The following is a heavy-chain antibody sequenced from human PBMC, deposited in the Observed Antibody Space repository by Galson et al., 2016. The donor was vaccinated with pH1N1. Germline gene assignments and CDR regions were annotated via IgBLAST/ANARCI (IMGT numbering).Heavy chain of an antibody. CDR2: INPYDGNT. J-gene: IGHJ5*02. CDR1: GYTFDMFG. CDR3: ARDTKIEGVTKGWFDP. V-gene: IGHV1-18*01. D-gene: IGHD3-16*01. Sequence: SVKVSCKASGYTFDMFGISWVRQAPGQGLQWMGWINPYDGNTNYAQKFQGRVTLTTDTSTSTAYLELRSLRSDDTAIYYCARDTKIEGVTKGWFDPWGQGTLVTVSS.